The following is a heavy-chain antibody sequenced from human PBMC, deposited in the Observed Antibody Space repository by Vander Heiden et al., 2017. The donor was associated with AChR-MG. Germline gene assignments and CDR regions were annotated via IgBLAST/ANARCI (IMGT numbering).Heavy chain of an antibody. J-gene: IGHJ4*02. CDR1: GFTFGDYA. CDR2: IRSKAYGGTT. D-gene: IGHD2-15*01. CDR3: TSSEWVVVAAEGAVDY. V-gene: IGHV3-49*04. Sequence: EVQLVEPGGGLVQPGRSLRLSCTASGFTFGDYAMSWVRQAPGKGLEWVGFIRSKAYGGTTEYAASVKGRFTISRDDSKSIAYLQMNSLKTEDTAVYYCTSSEWVVVAAEGAVDYWGQGTLVTVSS.